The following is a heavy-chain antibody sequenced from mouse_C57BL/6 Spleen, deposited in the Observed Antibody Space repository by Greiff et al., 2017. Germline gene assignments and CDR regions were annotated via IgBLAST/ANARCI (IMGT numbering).Heavy chain of an antibody. CDR2: IYPGSGST. CDR1: GYTFTSYW. CDR3: ARMGRDTGRLIFAY. J-gene: IGHJ3*01. D-gene: IGHD3-3*01. V-gene: IGHV1-55*01. Sequence: QVQLQQPGAELVKPGASVKMSCKASGYTFTSYWITWVKQRPGQGLEWIGDIYPGSGSTTYNEKFKSKATLTVDTSSSTAYMQLSSLTSEDSSVYYCARMGRDTGRLIFAYWGQGTLVTFSA.